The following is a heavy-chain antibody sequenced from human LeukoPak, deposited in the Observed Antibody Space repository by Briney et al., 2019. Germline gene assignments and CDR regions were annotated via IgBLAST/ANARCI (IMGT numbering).Heavy chain of an antibody. CDR2: IIPIFGTA. CDR1: GGTFSSYA. J-gene: IGHJ4*02. CDR3: ARDLFRNSSFFFDY. Sequence: ASVKVSCKASGGTFSSYAISWVRQAPGQGLEWMGGIIPIFGTANYAQKFQGRVTMTRDMSTSTVYMELSSLRSEDTAVYYCARDLFRNSSFFFDYWGQGTLVTVSS. V-gene: IGHV1-69*05. D-gene: IGHD6-19*01.